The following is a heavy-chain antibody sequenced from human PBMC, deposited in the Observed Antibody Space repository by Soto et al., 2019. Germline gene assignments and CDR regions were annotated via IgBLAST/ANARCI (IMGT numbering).Heavy chain of an antibody. J-gene: IGHJ5*02. CDR1: GGSIDSNNYY. Sequence: QLQLQESGPGLVKPSKTLSLTCTVSGGSIDSNNYYWVWIRQPPGKGLEWIGSINYSGSTYYNPSPKSRVTMSVDTSKKHFSLKLSSVTAADTALYYCSRRAPEGFDPWGQGTLVTV. CDR3: SRRAPEGFDP. CDR2: INYSGST. V-gene: IGHV4-39*01.